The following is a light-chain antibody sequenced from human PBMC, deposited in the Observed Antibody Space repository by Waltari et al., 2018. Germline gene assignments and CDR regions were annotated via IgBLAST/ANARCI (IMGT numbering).Light chain of an antibody. CDR3: QQYYATPRT. Sequence: DFVMTQSPDSLAVSLGGRATINCRSSQTILDNADKSNYLAWYQHKPGQPHKLLISWASARESGVPDRFTGSGSGTDFTLTITSLQAEDVAIYYCQQYYATPRTFGQGTKVEVK. CDR1: QTILDNADKSNY. J-gene: IGKJ1*01. V-gene: IGKV4-1*01. CDR2: WAS.